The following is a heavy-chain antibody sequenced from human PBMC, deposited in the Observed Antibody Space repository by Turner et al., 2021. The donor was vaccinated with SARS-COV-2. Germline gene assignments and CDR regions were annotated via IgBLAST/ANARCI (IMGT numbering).Heavy chain of an antibody. J-gene: IGHJ4*02. CDR2: ISGSGGST. D-gene: IGHD3-3*01. CDR1: GFTFRSYA. Sequence: ELQLLEYGGGSVQPGRSPRLCCAASGFTFRSYAMNWVRQAPGKGLEWVSAISGSGGSTYYADSVKGRFTISRDNSKNTLYLQMNSLRAEDTAVYYCARDLYDFWSGYYSHYFDYWGQGTLVTVSS. CDR3: ARDLYDFWSGYYSHYFDY. V-gene: IGHV3-23*01.